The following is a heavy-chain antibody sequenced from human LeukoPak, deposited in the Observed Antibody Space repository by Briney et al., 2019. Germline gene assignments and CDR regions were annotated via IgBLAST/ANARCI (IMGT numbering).Heavy chain of an antibody. CDR2: IYYSGST. CDR3: ARVSKRFLEQNGVSGQNWFDP. J-gene: IGHJ5*02. Sequence: SETLSLTCTVSGGSISSSSYYWGWIRQPPGKGLEWIGSIYYSGSTYYNPSLKSRVTISVDTSKNQFSLKLSSVTAADTAVYYCARVSKRFLEQNGVSGQNWFDPWGQGTLVTVSS. V-gene: IGHV4-39*07. D-gene: IGHD3-3*01. CDR1: GGSISSSSYY.